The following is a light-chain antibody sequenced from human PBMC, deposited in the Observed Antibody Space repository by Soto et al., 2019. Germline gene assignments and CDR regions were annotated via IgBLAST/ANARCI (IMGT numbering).Light chain of an antibody. CDR1: SSNIGNDH. CDR2: DDN. Sequence: QSVLTQPPSVSAAPGQRVTISCSGSSSNIGNDHVAWYQQLPGTAPKLLIYDDNARASRIPDRFFGSKSGTSATLGITGLQTGDEADYYCATWDSSLSAVVFGGGTKLTVL. V-gene: IGLV1-51*01. J-gene: IGLJ2*01. CDR3: ATWDSSLSAVV.